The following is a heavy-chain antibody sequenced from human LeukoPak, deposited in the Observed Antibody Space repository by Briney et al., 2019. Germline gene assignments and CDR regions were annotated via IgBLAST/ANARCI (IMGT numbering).Heavy chain of an antibody. CDR1: GFTFSSYG. V-gene: IGHV3-33*06. CDR2: IWYDGSNK. J-gene: IGHJ4*02. Sequence: QPGRSLRLSCAASGFTFSSYGMHWVRQAPGKGLEWVAVIWYDGSNKYYADSVKGRFTISRDNSKNTLYLQMNSLRAEDTAVYYCAKDLFRDPDGSGIDYWGQGTLVTVSS. CDR3: AKDLFRDPDGSGIDY. D-gene: IGHD3-10*01.